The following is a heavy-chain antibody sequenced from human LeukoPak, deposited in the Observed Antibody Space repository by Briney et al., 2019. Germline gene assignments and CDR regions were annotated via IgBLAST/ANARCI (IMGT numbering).Heavy chain of an antibody. J-gene: IGHJ6*02. CDR1: GYSFTSYW. D-gene: IGHD3-22*01. CDR3: ARGYYDSSGYYYYNGMDV. Sequence: GESLKISCKGSGYSFTSYWIGWVRQMPGKGLEWMGIIYPGDSDARYSPSFQGQVTISADKSISTAYLQWSSLKASDTAMYYCARGYYDSSGYYYYNGMDVWGQGTTVTVSS. CDR2: IYPGDSDA. V-gene: IGHV5-51*01.